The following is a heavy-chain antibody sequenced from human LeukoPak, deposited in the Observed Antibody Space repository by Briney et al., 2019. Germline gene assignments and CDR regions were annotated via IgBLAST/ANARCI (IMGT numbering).Heavy chain of an antibody. CDR3: ARGLFLDY. Sequence: SGTLSLTCAVSGGSISSSNWWSWVRQHPGKGLEWIGYIYYSGSTYYNPSLKSRVTISVDTSKNQFSLKLSSVTAADTAVYYCARGLFLDYWGQGTLVTVSS. J-gene: IGHJ4*02. V-gene: IGHV4-4*02. CDR2: IYYSGST. D-gene: IGHD2-21*01. CDR1: GGSISSSNW.